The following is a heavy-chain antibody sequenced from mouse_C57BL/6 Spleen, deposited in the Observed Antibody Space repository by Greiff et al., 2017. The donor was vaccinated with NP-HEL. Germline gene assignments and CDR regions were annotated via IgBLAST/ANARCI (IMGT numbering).Heavy chain of an antibody. CDR3: ARLYDYGGPFDY. CDR2: IDPSDSYT. CDR1: GYTFTSYW. V-gene: IGHV1-69*01. Sequence: QVQLQQPGAELVMPGASVKLSCKASGYTFTSYWMHWVKQRPGQGLEWIGEIDPSDSYTTYNQKFQGKSTLTVDKSSSTAYMQLSSLTSEDSAVYYCARLYDYGGPFDYWGQGTTLTVSS. J-gene: IGHJ2*01. D-gene: IGHD2-4*01.